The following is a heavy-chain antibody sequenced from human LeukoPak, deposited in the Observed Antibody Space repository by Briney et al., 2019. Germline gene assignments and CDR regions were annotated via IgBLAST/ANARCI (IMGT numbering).Heavy chain of an antibody. CDR1: GFSFSTSW. Sequence: GGSLRLSCVASGFSFSTSWMSWVRQAPGKGLEWVANIKQDGSETYYVDSVRGRFTISRDNAKKSLFLQMNSLRAEDTAVYYCARDYLTSGQFDYWRQGTLVTVSS. CDR2: IKQDGSET. J-gene: IGHJ4*02. V-gene: IGHV3-7*01. CDR3: ARDYLTSGQFDY.